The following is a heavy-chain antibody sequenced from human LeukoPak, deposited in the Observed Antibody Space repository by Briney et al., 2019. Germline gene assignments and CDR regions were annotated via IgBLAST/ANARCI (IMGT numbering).Heavy chain of an antibody. J-gene: IGHJ4*02. CDR1: GGSISSGSYY. CDR2: IYTSGST. D-gene: IGHD4-17*01. Sequence: PSQTLSLTCTVSGGSISSGSYYWSWIRQPAGKELERIGRIYTSGSTNYNPSLKSRVTISVDTSKNQFSLKLSSVSAADTAVYYCARGGDRFDYWGQGTLVTVSS. CDR3: ARGGDRFDY. V-gene: IGHV4-61*02.